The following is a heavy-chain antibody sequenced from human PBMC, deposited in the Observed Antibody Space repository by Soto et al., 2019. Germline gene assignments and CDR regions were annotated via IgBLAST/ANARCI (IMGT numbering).Heavy chain of an antibody. CDR1: GVTISSYW. CDR3: ARVHYDSSRLDY. Sequence: PGGSLRLSCAASGVTISSYWMHWARQGKGKGLVWVSRINSDGITTTYADSVKGRFTISRDDAKNTLFLQMNSLRAEDTAVYYCARVHYDSSRLDYWGRGTLVTGSS. V-gene: IGHV3-74*01. D-gene: IGHD3-22*01. J-gene: IGHJ4*02. CDR2: INSDGITT.